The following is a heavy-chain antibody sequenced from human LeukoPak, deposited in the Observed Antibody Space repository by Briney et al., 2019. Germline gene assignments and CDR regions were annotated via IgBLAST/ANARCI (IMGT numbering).Heavy chain of an antibody. CDR3: AKSPGYSYGPANY. CDR2: ISTSGDNT. J-gene: IGHJ4*02. Sequence: PGGSLRLSCAASGFTFNNYAMNWVRQAPGKGLEWVSGISTSGDNTYYADSVKGRFTISRDNSKNTLYLQMNSLRAEDTAVYYCAKSPGYSYGPANYWGQGTLVTVSS. V-gene: IGHV3-23*01. CDR1: GFTFNNYA. D-gene: IGHD5-18*01.